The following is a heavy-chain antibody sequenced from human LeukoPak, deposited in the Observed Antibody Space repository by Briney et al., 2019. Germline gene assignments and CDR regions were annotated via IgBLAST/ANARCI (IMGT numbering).Heavy chain of an antibody. J-gene: IGHJ5*02. CDR2: IYYSGST. V-gene: IGHV4-31*03. Sequence: TSQTLSLTCTVSGGSISSGGYYWSWIRQHPGKGLEWIGYIYYSGSTYYNPSLKSRVTISVDTSKNQFSLKLGSVTAADTAVYYYARAGPSPPYDILTHGVDPWGQGTLVTVSS. CDR3: ARAGPSPPYDILTHGVDP. CDR1: GGSISSGGYY. D-gene: IGHD3-9*01.